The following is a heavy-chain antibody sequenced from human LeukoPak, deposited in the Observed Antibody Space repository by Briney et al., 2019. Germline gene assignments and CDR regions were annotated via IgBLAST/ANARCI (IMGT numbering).Heavy chain of an antibody. V-gene: IGHV4-38-2*02. CDR2: IYHSGST. Sequence: SETLSLTCTVSGYSISSGYYWGWIRQPPGKGLEWIGSIYHSGSTYYNPSLKSRVTISVDTSKNQFSLKLSSVTAADTAVYYCATTPLNYDILTGYLYPDYWGQGTLVTVSS. CDR1: GYSISSGYY. CDR3: ATTPLNYDILTGYLYPDY. J-gene: IGHJ4*02. D-gene: IGHD3-9*01.